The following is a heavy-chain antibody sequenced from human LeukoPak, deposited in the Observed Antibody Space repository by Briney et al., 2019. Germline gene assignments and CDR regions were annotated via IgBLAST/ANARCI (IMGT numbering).Heavy chain of an antibody. Sequence: ASVKVSCKASGFTFTSSAMQWVRQARGQRLEWIGWIVVGSGNTNYAQKFQERVTITRDMSTSTAYMELSSLRSEDTAVYYCAADLLSYGKVPSYYMDVWGKGTTVTVSS. J-gene: IGHJ6*03. D-gene: IGHD4-17*01. CDR1: GFTFTSSA. CDR2: IVVGSGNT. V-gene: IGHV1-58*02. CDR3: AADLLSYGKVPSYYMDV.